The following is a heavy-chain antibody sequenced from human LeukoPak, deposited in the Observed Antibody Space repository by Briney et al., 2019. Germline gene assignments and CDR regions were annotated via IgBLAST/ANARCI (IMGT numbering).Heavy chain of an antibody. CDR1: EFTVSSNY. CDR2: IYSGGST. V-gene: IGHV3-53*01. Sequence: PGGSLRLSCAASEFTVSSNYMSWVRQAPGKGLEWVSVIYSGGSTYYADSVKGRFTISRDNSKNTLYLQMNSLRAEDTAVYYCAREANKSPFDYWGQGTLVTVSS. J-gene: IGHJ4*02. D-gene: IGHD2-8*01. CDR3: AREANKSPFDY.